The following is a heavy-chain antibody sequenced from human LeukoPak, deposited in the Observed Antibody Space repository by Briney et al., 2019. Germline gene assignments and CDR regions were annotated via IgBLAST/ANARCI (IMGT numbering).Heavy chain of an antibody. J-gene: IGHJ4*02. CDR1: GGTFSSYA. CDR2: IIPIFGTA. D-gene: IGHD6-19*01. Sequence: SVKVSCKASGGTFSSYAISWVRQAPGQGLEWMGGIIPIFGTANYAQKFQGRVTVTADESTSTAYMELSSLRSEDTAVYYCARVYPNSIAVAGVAYFGYWGQGTLVTVSS. V-gene: IGHV1-69*01. CDR3: ARVYPNSIAVAGVAYFGY.